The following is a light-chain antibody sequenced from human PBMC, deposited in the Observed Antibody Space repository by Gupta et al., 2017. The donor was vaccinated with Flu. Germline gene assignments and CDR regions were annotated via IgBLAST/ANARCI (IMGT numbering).Light chain of an antibody. CDR1: QSVSNF. Sequence: PSSLAASVGDRVTITCRASQSVSNFLHWYQQKTGKAPKLLIVAASTLQGGVPSRFSGSGSGTDFTLTINSLQPADFATYYCQQGYSTPHTFGRGTTVEIK. J-gene: IGKJ4*02. V-gene: IGKV1-39*01. CDR2: AAS. CDR3: QQGYSTPHT.